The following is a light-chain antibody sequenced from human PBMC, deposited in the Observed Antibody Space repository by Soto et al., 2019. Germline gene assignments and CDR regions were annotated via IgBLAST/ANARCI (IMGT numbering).Light chain of an antibody. Sequence: IVLTHSPGTLSLSPGERATLSCRASQSVSSRLAWYQQKPGQAPRLLISGASSRATGIPARFSGSGSGTDFTLTISSLEPEDFAVYFCQQRSSWPLTFGGGTKVDIK. V-gene: IGKV3-11*01. CDR2: GAS. J-gene: IGKJ4*02. CDR3: QQRSSWPLT. CDR1: QSVSSR.